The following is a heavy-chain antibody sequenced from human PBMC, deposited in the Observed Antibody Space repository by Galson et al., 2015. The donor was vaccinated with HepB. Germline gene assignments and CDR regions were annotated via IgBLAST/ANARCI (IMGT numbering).Heavy chain of an antibody. Sequence: SVKVSCKASGGTFSSYTISWVRQAPGQGLEWMGRIIPILGIANYAQKFQGRVTITADKSTSTAYMELSSLRSEDTAVYYCARGGIHYYDSSGSDYWGQGTLVTVSS. CDR1: GGTFSSYT. J-gene: IGHJ4*02. CDR2: IIPILGIA. D-gene: IGHD3-22*01. CDR3: ARGGIHYYDSSGSDY. V-gene: IGHV1-69*02.